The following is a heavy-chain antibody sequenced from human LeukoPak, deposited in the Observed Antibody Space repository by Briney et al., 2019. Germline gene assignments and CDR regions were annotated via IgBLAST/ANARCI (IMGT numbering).Heavy chain of an antibody. Sequence: GGSLRLSCVVSGFTFSDYWMNWVRQAPGKGLEWVANMKQDGSEEYYVDSVKGRFTISRDNTKNSLFLQMVSLRAEDTAVYYCARGGKWYNRSPGGEMDYWGQGSLVTVSS. CDR3: ARGGKWYNRSPGGEMDY. CDR1: GFTFSDYW. V-gene: IGHV3-7*01. J-gene: IGHJ4*02. CDR2: MKQDGSEE. D-gene: IGHD1-14*01.